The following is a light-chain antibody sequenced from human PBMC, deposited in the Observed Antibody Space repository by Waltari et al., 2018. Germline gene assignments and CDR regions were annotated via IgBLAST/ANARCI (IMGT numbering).Light chain of an antibody. CDR2: AAS. Sequence: IQLTQSPLSLSAPVGDRVTITCRARHTISTYLNWYQQKPGKAPELLIHAASRLQSGVPSRFSGSGSETEFTLIINSLQREDCAIYYCQQTYTTPTWTFGQGTRVDIK. J-gene: IGKJ1*01. CDR3: QQTYTTPTWT. CDR1: HTISTY. V-gene: IGKV1-39*01.